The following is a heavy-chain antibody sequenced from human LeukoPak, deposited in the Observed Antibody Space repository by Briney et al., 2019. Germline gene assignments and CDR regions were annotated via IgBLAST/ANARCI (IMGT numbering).Heavy chain of an antibody. CDR2: TYYRSKWYN. CDR3: ARDPYSSSWYDYYYYGMDV. D-gene: IGHD6-13*01. Sequence: SQTLSLTCAISGDSVSSNSAAWNWIRLAPSRGLEWLGRTYYRSKWYNDYAVSVKSRITINPDTSKNQFSLQLNSVTPEDTAVYYCARDPYSSSWYDYYYYGMDVWGQGTTVTVSS. V-gene: IGHV6-1*01. CDR1: GDSVSSNSAA. J-gene: IGHJ6*02.